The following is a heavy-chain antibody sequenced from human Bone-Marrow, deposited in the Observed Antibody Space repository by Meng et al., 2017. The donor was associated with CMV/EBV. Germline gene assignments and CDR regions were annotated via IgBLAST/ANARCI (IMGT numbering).Heavy chain of an antibody. CDR3: GQDVMTAVTGS. V-gene: IGHV3-30*04. CDR1: GITFSSYA. D-gene: IGHD4-17*01. J-gene: IGHJ5*02. Sequence: GGSLRLSCVASGITFSSYAMHWVRQAPGKGLEWVAVISYDGSNKYYADSVKGRFTISRDNSKNTLYLQMNSLTAEDTAVYYCGQDVMTAVTGSWGQGTLVTVSS. CDR2: ISYDGSNK.